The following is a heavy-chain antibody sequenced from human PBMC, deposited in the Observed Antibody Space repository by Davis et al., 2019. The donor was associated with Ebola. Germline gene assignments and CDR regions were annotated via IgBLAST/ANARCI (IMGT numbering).Heavy chain of an antibody. CDR2: INHSGST. CDR3: ARLGATSGVYLDY. J-gene: IGHJ4*02. CDR1: GGSISSSSYY. V-gene: IGHV4-39*07. Sequence: SETLSLTCTVSGGSISSSSYYWGWIRQPPGKGLEWIGEINHSGSTNYNPSLKSRVTISVDTSKNQFSLKLSSVTAADTAVYYCARLGATSGVYLDYWGQGTLVTVSS. D-gene: IGHD1-26*01.